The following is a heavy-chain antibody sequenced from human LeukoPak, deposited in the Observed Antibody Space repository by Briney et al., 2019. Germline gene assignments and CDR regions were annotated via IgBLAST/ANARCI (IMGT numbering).Heavy chain of an antibody. J-gene: IGHJ4*02. CDR3: ATYDSSGYGPYYFDY. D-gene: IGHD3-22*01. V-gene: IGHV1-2*02. Sequence: ASVKVSCKASGYTFTGYYMHWVRQAPGQGLEWMGWINPNSGGTNYAQKFQGRVTMTRDTSISTAYMELSRLRSDDKAVYYCATYDSSGYGPYYFDYWGQGTLVTVSS. CDR2: INPNSGGT. CDR1: GYTFTGYY.